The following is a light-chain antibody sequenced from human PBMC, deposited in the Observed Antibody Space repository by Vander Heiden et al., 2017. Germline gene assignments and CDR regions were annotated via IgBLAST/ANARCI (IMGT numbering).Light chain of an antibody. J-gene: IGLJ2*01. CDR1: SLRKSH. Sequence: SSELTQDPAVSVAWGQTVRITCQGASLRKSHTSCYQQKPGQDPVLVIYVKKNRPSGIPDRFSVSLSVNPAYLTITGAQAEDEADYYCHSWDYSGGHVVVGGCTRLTVL. CDR3: HSWDYSGGHVV. V-gene: IGLV3-19*01. CDR2: VKK.